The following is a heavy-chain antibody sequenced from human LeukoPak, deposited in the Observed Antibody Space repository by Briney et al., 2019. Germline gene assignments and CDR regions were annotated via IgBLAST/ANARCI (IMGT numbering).Heavy chain of an antibody. CDR3: AREGNNDAFDI. CDR1: GFTFSIYA. CDR2: IGGSSTSL. J-gene: IGHJ3*02. D-gene: IGHD1/OR15-1a*01. V-gene: IGHV3-21*01. Sequence: GGSLRLSCAASGFTFSIYAMNWVRQAPGEGLEWVSSIGGSSTSLYYADSLKGRFTISRDNAKNSLYLQLNSLRAEDTAVYYCAREGNNDAFDIWGQGTMVTVSS.